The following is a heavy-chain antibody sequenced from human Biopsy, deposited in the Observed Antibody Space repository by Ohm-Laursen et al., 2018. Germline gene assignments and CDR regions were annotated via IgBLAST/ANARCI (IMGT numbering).Heavy chain of an antibody. CDR1: GCSVSSGGFY. CDR2: IYYSGTT. V-gene: IGHV4-31*01. CDR3: ARRPYGGARYWYFDL. J-gene: IGHJ2*01. Sequence: SETLSLTCTVSGCSVSSGGFYWSWIRQHPGKGLGWIGNIYYSGTTYYTPSLKSLVTISVDTSKNLSSLKMTSVTAAATAVYYCARRPYGGARYWYFDLWGRGTLVTVSS. D-gene: IGHD4-23*01.